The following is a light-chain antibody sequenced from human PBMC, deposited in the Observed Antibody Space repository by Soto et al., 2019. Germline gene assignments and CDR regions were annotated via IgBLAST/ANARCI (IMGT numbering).Light chain of an antibody. CDR1: QSVRGAY. CDR3: QQYNNWPPFN. CDR2: AAS. V-gene: IGKV3D-15*01. Sequence: EIVMTQSPAILSVSPGERATLSCRASQSVRGAYLAWYQQKSGQAPRLLIYAASTRATGVPARFSGSGSGTEFNLTISRLQSEDFAVYYCQQYNNWPPFNFGQATRLEIK. J-gene: IGKJ5*01.